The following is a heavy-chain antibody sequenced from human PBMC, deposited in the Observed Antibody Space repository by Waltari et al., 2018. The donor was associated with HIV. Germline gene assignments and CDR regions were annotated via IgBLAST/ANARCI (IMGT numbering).Heavy chain of an antibody. J-gene: IGHJ4*02. V-gene: IGHV3-23*01. Sequence: EVQLLESGGGLVQPGGSLRLSCAASGFTFNAYVMTWVRQAPGKGLEWVSGISARGGKTYYADSVKGRFTISRDNSKSTVYLQMNSLRVEDTAVYYCAKVSVGIAVAGTKDFWGQGTLVTVSS. CDR3: AKVSVGIAVAGTKDF. CDR2: ISARGGKT. D-gene: IGHD6-19*01. CDR1: GFTFNAYV.